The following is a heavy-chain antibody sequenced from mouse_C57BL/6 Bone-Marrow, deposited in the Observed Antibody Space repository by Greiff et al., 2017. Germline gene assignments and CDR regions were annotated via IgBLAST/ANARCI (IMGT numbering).Heavy chain of an antibody. J-gene: IGHJ3*01. CDR2: IYPRSGNT. CDR1: GYTFTSYG. Sequence: QVQLKESGAELARPGASVKLSCKASGYTFTSYGISWVKQRTGQGLEWIGEIYPRSGNTYYNEKFKGKATLTADKSSSTAYMELRSLTSEDSAVYFGASPGIYYCGSSPAYWGQGTLVTVSA. CDR3: ASPGIYYCGSSPAY. V-gene: IGHV1-81*01. D-gene: IGHD1-1*01.